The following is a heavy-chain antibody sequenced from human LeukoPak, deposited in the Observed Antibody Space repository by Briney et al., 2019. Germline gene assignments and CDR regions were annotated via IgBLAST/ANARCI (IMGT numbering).Heavy chain of an antibody. CDR2: ISSSSSTI. CDR1: GFTFSNYG. D-gene: IGHD6-6*01. J-gene: IGHJ4*02. Sequence: GGSLRLSCAASGFTFSNYGMNWVRQAPGKGLEWVSYISSSSSTISYAESVKGRFTISRDNAKNSLYLQVNSLRAEDTAVYYCARGGAARTDYWGQGTLVTVSS. V-gene: IGHV3-48*01. CDR3: ARGGAARTDY.